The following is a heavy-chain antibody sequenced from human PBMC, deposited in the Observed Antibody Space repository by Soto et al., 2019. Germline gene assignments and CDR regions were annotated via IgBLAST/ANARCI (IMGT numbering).Heavy chain of an antibody. V-gene: IGHV1-69*01. D-gene: IGHD6-19*01. Sequence: QVQLVQSGAEVKKPGSSVKVSCKASGGIFRNFAFNWMRQAPGQGLEWMGGIIPTLGTPHYAQKFLGRVTITADESTRTVYMEMSSLTVEDTAVYYCARVGLGAYDYGGQGTLVIVSS. CDR1: GGIFRNFA. CDR2: IIPTLGTP. J-gene: IGHJ4*02. CDR3: ARVGLGAYDY.